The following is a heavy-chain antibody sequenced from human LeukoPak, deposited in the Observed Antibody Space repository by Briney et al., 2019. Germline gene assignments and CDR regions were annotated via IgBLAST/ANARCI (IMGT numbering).Heavy chain of an antibody. Sequence: SETLSLTCTVSGGSIGSDDYFWTWIRQPPGKGLEWLGYVYYSGTTNYNPSFKGRVTISMDTPLNQFSLKMRSVTAADTAVYYCAWGSSYFAVDVWGQGTTVTVS. CDR3: AWGSSYFAVDV. J-gene: IGHJ6*02. CDR2: VYYSGTT. D-gene: IGHD3-10*01. CDR1: GGSIGSDDYF. V-gene: IGHV4-30-4*01.